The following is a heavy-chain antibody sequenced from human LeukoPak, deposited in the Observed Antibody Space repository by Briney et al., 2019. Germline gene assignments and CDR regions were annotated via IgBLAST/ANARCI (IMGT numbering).Heavy chain of an antibody. CDR2: IYYSGST. J-gene: IGHJ4*02. CDR3: ARTHSSGWYYYFDY. CDR1: GGSISSYY. V-gene: IGHV4-59*08. Sequence: PSETLSLTCTVSGGSISSYYWSWIRQPPGKGLEWIGYIYYSGSTNYNPSLKSRVTISVDTSKNQFSLKLSSVTAADTAVYYCARTHSSGWYYYFDYWGQGTLVTVSS. D-gene: IGHD6-19*01.